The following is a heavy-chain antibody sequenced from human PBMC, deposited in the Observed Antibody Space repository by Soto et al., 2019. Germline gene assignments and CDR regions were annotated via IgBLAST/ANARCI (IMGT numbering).Heavy chain of an antibody. J-gene: IGHJ4*02. CDR3: ARGTGSSGWSNFDY. Sequence: QVQLVQSGAEVKKPGASVKVSCKASGYTFTNYAVHWVRQAPGQRLEWMGWINAGNGDTKYSQKFQGRVTITRDTSASTVYMELSSLRSEDTAAYYCARGTGSSGWSNFDYWGQGTLVTVSS. D-gene: IGHD6-19*01. V-gene: IGHV1-3*01. CDR1: GYTFTNYA. CDR2: INAGNGDT.